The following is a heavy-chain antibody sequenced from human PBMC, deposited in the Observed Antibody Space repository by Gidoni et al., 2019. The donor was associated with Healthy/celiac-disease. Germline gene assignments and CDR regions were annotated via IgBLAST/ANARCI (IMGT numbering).Heavy chain of an antibody. CDR3: EGLRFGELGANYFDY. D-gene: IGHD3-16*01. CDR2: ISYDGSNK. J-gene: IGHJ4*02. V-gene: IGHV3-30*03. CDR1: GFTFSSYG. Sequence: QVQLVESGGGVVQPGRSLRLSCAASGFTFSSYGMHWVRQAPGKGLEWVAVISYDGSNKYYADSVKGRFTISRDNSKNTLYLQMNSLRAEDTAVYYCEGLRFGELGANYFDYWGQGTLVTVSS.